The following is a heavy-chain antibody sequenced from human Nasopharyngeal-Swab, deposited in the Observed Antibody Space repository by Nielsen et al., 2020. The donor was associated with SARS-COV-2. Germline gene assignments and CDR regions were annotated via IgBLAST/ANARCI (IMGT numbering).Heavy chain of an antibody. D-gene: IGHD3-22*01. CDR3: ARHYYDSSGYYSGPIYYFDY. CDR2: IYHSGST. J-gene: IGHJ4*02. CDR1: GYSISSGYY. Sequence: SETLSLTCAVSGYSISSGYYWGWTRQPPGKGLEWIGSIYHSGSTYYNPSLKSRFTISVDTSKNQFSLKLTSVTAADTAVYYCARHYYDSSGYYSGPIYYFDYWGQGTLVTVSS. V-gene: IGHV4-38-2*01.